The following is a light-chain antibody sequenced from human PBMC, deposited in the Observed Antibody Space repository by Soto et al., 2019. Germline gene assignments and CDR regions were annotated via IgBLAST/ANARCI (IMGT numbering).Light chain of an antibody. CDR3: SSYTSSSTEV. Sequence: QSALTQPASVSGSPGQSITISCTGTSSNIGGYNYVSWYQQHPGKAPELMIYDVGSRPSGVSNRFSGSKSANTASLTISGLQAEDEADYYCSSYTSSSTEVFGTGTKVTVL. CDR1: SSNIGGYNY. J-gene: IGLJ1*01. CDR2: DVG. V-gene: IGLV2-14*03.